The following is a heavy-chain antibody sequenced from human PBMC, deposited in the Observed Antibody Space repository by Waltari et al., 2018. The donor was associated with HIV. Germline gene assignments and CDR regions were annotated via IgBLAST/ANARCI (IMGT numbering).Heavy chain of an antibody. CDR2: ISYDGSNK. Sequence: QVQLVESGGGVVQPGRSLRLSCAASGFTFSSYAMHWVRQAPGKGLECVAVISYDGSNKYYADSVKGRFTISRDNSKNTLYLQMNSLRAEDTAVYYCARDPQYCSSTSCSYYFDYWGQGTLVTVSS. CDR3: ARDPQYCSSTSCSYYFDY. CDR1: GFTFSSYA. V-gene: IGHV3-30-3*01. D-gene: IGHD2-2*01. J-gene: IGHJ4*02.